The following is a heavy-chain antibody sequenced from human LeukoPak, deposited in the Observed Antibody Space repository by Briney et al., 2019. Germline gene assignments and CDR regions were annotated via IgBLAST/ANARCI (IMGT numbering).Heavy chain of an antibody. D-gene: IGHD2-2*01. Sequence: PSETLSLTCTVPGGSISSSSYYWGWIRQPPGKGLEWIGSIYYTGSTNYNPSLESRVTISIDTSKNQFSLKLSSVTAADTAIYYCARRSRVEKQSRRLYQFDYWGQGTLVTVSS. CDR3: ARRSRVEKQSRRLYQFDY. J-gene: IGHJ4*02. V-gene: IGHV4-39*07. CDR1: GGSISSSSYY. CDR2: IYYTGST.